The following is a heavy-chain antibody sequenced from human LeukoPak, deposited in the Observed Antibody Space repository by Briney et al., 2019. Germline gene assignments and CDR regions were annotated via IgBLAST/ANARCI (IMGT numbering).Heavy chain of an antibody. V-gene: IGHV1-69*05. Sequence: SVKVSCKASGYTFTSYDINWVRQAPGQGLEWMGGIIPIFGTANYAQKFQGRVTITTDESTSTAYMELSSLRSEDTAVYYCARGPTRPKLRYFDWLVDWGQGTLVTVSS. D-gene: IGHD3-9*01. CDR2: IIPIFGTA. CDR1: GYTFTSYD. J-gene: IGHJ4*02. CDR3: ARGPTRPKLRYFDWLVD.